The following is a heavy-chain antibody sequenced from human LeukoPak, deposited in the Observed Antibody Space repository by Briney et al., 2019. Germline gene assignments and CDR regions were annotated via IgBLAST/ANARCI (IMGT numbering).Heavy chain of an antibody. Sequence: ASVKVSCKASGYTFTSYDINWVRQATGQGLEWMGWMNPNSGNTGYAQKFQGRVTMTRNTSISTAYMELSSLRSEDTAVYYCAXXXXXXXXYDFWSGAGGMDVWGQGTTVTVSS. J-gene: IGHJ6*02. CDR2: MNPNSGNT. D-gene: IGHD3-3*01. V-gene: IGHV1-8*01. CDR3: AXXXXXXXXYDFWSGAGGMDV. CDR1: GYTFTSYD.